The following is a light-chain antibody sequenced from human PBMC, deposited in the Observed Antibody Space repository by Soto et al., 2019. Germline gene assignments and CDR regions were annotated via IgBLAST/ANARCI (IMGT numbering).Light chain of an antibody. CDR3: QSYDGTLTGVI. J-gene: IGLJ2*01. CDR2: EVN. CDR1: GIDDYDYNF. Sequence: QSALTQPPSASGSAGHSVTIPCTGTGIDDYDYNFVSWYQHHPGKVPKLIIFEVNKRPSGVPDRFSGSKSGTTASLTVSGLQADDEADYFCQSYDGTLTGVIFGGGTKVTVL. V-gene: IGLV2-8*01.